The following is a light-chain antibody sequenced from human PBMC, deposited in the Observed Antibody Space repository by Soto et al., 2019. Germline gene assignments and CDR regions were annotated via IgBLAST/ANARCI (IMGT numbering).Light chain of an antibody. CDR1: QGISSA. V-gene: IGKV1-13*02. J-gene: IGKJ4*01. CDR3: QQFTTYPPT. CDR2: DAS. Sequence: AIQLTQSPSSLSASVGDRVTITCRASQGISSALAWYQQKPGKAPKLLMYDASSLESGVPSRFSGSGSGTEFTLTISSLQPEDFATYYCQQFTTYPPTFGGGTKVEIK.